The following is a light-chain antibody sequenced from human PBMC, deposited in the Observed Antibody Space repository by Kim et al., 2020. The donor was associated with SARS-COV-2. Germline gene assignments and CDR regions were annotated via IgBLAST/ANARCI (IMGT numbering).Light chain of an antibody. CDR2: ATS. J-gene: IGKJ1*01. V-gene: IGKV1-39*01. CDR1: QSISNY. CDR3: QQGYTTPRT. Sequence: DIQMTQSPSSLSASVGDRVTITCRASQSISNYVNWYQQKPGKAPKLLIYATSNLQNGVPSRFSGSGSGTDFTLSISSLQPEDFATYYGQQGYTTPRTFGQGTKVDIK.